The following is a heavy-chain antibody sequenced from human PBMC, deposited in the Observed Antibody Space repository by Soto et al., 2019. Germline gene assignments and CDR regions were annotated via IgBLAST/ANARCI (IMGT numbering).Heavy chain of an antibody. CDR2: ISAYNGNT. CDR1: GYTFTSYY. J-gene: IGHJ6*02. CDR3: AXDNPPMGV. V-gene: IGHV1-18*01. Sequence: QVQLVQSGAEVKKPGASVKVSCKASGYTFTSYYISWVRQAPGQGLEWMGWISAYNGNTNYAQKLQGRVTMTTDTSTSTAXMXXXXLRSDDTAVXXXAXDNPPMGVWGQGTTVTVSS.